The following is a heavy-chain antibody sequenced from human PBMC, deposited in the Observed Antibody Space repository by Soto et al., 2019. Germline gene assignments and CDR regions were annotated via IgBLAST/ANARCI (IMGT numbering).Heavy chain of an antibody. Sequence: QLQLQESGPGLVKPSETLSLTCTVSGGSISSRSYYWGWIRQPPGKGLEWIGFIYYSGSTYYNPSLKSRVPISIDTSKNQFSLKLSSVTAADTAVYYCSADPNAVMDVWGQGTTVTVSS. CDR3: SADPNAVMDV. J-gene: IGHJ6*02. D-gene: IGHD2-2*01. V-gene: IGHV4-39*01. CDR2: IYYSGST. CDR1: GGSISSRSYY.